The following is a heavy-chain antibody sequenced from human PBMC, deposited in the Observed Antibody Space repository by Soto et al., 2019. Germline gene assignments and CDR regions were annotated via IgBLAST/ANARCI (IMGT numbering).Heavy chain of an antibody. CDR3: AKDYRPTYYDFWSGYFYMDV. J-gene: IGHJ6*03. D-gene: IGHD3-3*01. Sequence: SLRHSCAASGLTFDDYAMRWVRQAPGKGLEWVSGISWNSGSIGYADSVKGRFTISRDNAKNSLYLQMNSLRAEDTALYYCAKDYRPTYYDFWSGYFYMDVWGKGTTVTVSS. CDR2: ISWNSGSI. V-gene: IGHV3-9*01. CDR1: GLTFDDYA.